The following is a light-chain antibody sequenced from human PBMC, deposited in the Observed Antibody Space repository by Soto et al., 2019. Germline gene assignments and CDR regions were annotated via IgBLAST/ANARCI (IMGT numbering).Light chain of an antibody. CDR2: VNS. V-gene: IGLV1-40*01. CDR1: SSNIGAGYD. CDR3: QSYDSILSGSWV. J-gene: IGLJ2*01. Sequence: QSVLTQPPSVSVAPGQRVTISCTGSSSNIGAGYDVHWYQQLPGTAPKLLIYVNSNRPSWVPDRFSGSKSGTAASLAITGLQAEDEADYYCQSYDSILSGSWVFGGGTKVTVL.